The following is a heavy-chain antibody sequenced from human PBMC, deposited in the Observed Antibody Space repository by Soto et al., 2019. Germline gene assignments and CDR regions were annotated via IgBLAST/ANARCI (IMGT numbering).Heavy chain of an antibody. CDR2: INHSGST. CDR1: GGSFSGYY. J-gene: IGHJ4*02. Sequence: QVQLQQWGAGLLKPSETLSLTCAVYGGSFSGYYWSWIRQPPGKGLEWIGEINHSGSTNYNPSLKSRVTISVDTSKNQFSLQLSSMTAADTAVYYCARRETYYYDSSGYYGPYYFDYWGQGTLVTVSS. CDR3: ARRETYYYDSSGYYGPYYFDY. D-gene: IGHD3-22*01. V-gene: IGHV4-34*01.